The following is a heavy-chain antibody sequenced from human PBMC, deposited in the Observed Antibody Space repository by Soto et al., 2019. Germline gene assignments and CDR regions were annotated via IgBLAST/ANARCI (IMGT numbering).Heavy chain of an antibody. CDR3: ASEMASELPWDC. V-gene: IGHV1-69*12. CDR2: IIPIFGTA. J-gene: IGHJ4*02. CDR1: GGTFSSYA. Sequence: QVQLVQSGAEVKKPGSSVKVSCKASGGTFSSYAISWVRQAPGQGLEWMGGIIPIFGTANYAQKFQGRVTITANESTSTAYMELSSLRCENTAVYYCASEMASELPWDCWGQGTLVTVSS. D-gene: IGHD3-10*01.